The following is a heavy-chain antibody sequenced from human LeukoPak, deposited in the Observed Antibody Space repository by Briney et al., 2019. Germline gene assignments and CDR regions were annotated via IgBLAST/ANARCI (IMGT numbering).Heavy chain of an antibody. D-gene: IGHD2-2*01. Sequence: GGSLRLSCVASGFTLSSYSMSWVRQAPGKGLEWVSAISGSGGSTYYADSVKGRFTISRDNSKNTLYLQMNSLRAEDTAVYYCAKASAGCSSTSCYGDYWGQGTLVTVSS. CDR1: GFTLSSYS. V-gene: IGHV3-23*01. CDR3: AKASAGCSSTSCYGDY. CDR2: ISGSGGST. J-gene: IGHJ4*02.